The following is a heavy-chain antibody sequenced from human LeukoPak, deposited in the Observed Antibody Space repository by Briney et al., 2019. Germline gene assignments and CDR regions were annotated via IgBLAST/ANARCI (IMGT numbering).Heavy chain of an antibody. V-gene: IGHV3-48*01. CDR3: ARAEITMIVVVTSFDY. CDR1: GFTFSSYS. J-gene: IGHJ4*02. D-gene: IGHD3-22*01. Sequence: LAGGSLRLSCAASGFTFSSYSMNWVRQAPGKGLEWVSYISSSSSTIYYADSVKGRFTISRGNAKNSLYLQMNSLRTEDTAVYYCARAEITMIVVVTSFDYWGQGTLVTVSS. CDR2: ISSSSSTI.